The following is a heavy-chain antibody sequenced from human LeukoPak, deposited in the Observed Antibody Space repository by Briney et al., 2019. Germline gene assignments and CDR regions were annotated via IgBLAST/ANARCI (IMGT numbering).Heavy chain of an antibody. J-gene: IGHJ3*02. CDR1: GFIFDDHG. CDR2: ISWSSGII. Sequence: GGSLRLSCAASGFIFDDHGMHWVRQAPGKGLEWVSGISWSSGIIGYADSVKGRFTISRDNAKNSLYLQMESLRAEDTAVYYCAKDTGSPADAITMEDNAFDIWGQGTMVTVSS. V-gene: IGHV3-9*01. D-gene: IGHD3-3*01. CDR3: AKDTGSPADAITMEDNAFDI.